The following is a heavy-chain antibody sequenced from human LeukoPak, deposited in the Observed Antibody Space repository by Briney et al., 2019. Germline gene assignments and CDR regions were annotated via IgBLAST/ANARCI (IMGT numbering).Heavy chain of an antibody. CDR2: ITPSGST. V-gene: IGHV4-34*01. J-gene: IGHJ4*02. CDR3: ASSFYYDSRDY. Sequence: SETLSLTCVVYGGSFSGYFWSWGRQPPGKGLEWIGEITPSGSTNYSPSLKSRVSISIDTSKKKLSLRLTSVTAADSAVYYCASSFYYDSRDYWGQGTLVTVSS. CDR1: GGSFSGYF. D-gene: IGHD3-22*01.